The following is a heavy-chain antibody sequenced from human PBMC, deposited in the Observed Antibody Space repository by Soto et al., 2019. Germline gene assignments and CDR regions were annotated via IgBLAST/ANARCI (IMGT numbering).Heavy chain of an antibody. CDR3: ARQEVYCGGDCYASYWYFDL. J-gene: IGHJ2*01. D-gene: IGHD2-21*02. CDR1: EGTFSSYA. V-gene: IGHV1-69*01. Sequence: QVQLVQSGAEVKKPGSSVKVSCKASEGTFSSYAISWVRQAPGQGLEWMGGIIPIFGTANYAQKFQGRVTITADESTSTAYMELSSLRSEETAVYYCARQEVYCGGDCYASYWYFDLWGRGTLVTVSS. CDR2: IIPIFGTA.